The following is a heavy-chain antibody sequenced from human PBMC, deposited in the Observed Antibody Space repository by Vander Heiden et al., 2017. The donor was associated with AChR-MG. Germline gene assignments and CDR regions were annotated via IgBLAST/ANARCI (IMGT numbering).Heavy chain of an antibody. CDR3: ARDGILYWPLGGSYYFDY. V-gene: IGHV3-33*01. CDR1: GFTFSRHG. D-gene: IGHD2-8*02. Sequence: QVQLVESGGGVVQPGRSLRLSCAASGFTFSRHGMHWVRQAPGKGLEWVAVIWDDGSNKYYADSVKGRFTISRDNSKNTLYLQMNSLRAEDTAVYYCARDGILYWPLGGSYYFDYWGQGTLVTVSS. CDR2: IWDDGSNK. J-gene: IGHJ4*02.